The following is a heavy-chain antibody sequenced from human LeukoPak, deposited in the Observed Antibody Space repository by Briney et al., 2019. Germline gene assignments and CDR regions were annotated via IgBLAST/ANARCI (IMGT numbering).Heavy chain of an antibody. CDR3: ARDSSYYYDSSGYYPADY. D-gene: IGHD3-22*01. CDR2: INPNSGGT. V-gene: IGHV1-2*02. CDR1: GYTFTGYY. Sequence: ASVKVSCKASGYTFTGYYMHWVRQAPGQGLEWMGWINPNSGGTNYAQKFQGRVTMTRDTSISTAYMELSRLRSDDTAVYYCARDSSYYYDSSGYYPADYWGQGTLVTVSS. J-gene: IGHJ4*02.